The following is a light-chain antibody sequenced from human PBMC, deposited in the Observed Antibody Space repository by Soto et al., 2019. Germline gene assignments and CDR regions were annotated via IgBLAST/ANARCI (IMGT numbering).Light chain of an antibody. Sequence: EIVMTQSPATLSVSPGERVTLSCRASQSVSRNLAWYQQIPGQAPRLLIYVASTRATGIPARFSGSGSGTEFTLTISLLQSEDFAVYYCQQYNNWPPLAFGGGTKVEIK. CDR1: QSVSRN. CDR3: QQYNNWPPLA. CDR2: VAS. V-gene: IGKV3-15*01. J-gene: IGKJ4*01.